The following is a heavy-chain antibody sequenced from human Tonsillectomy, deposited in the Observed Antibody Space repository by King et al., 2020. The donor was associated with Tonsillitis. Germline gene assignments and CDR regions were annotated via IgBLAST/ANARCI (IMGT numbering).Heavy chain of an antibody. CDR3: SSGGSFXYXSXAXXYYXXXNXXX. J-gene: IGHJ6*03. CDR2: IDHSGIT. V-gene: IGHV4-34*01. Sequence: VQLQQWGAGLLKPSETLSLTCAVYGGSFSDYFWSWIRQPPGKGLEWIGEIDHSGITNYNPSLKSRVTISVDTSKNQFSLKLTSVTAADTAVYYCSSGGSFXYXSXAXXYYXXXNXXXXGXXTPVAVSS. D-gene: IGHD3-22*01. CDR1: GGSFSDYF.